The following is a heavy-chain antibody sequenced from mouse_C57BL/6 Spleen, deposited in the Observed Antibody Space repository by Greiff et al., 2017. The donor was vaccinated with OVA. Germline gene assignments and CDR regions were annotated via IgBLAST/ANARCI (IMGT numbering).Heavy chain of an antibody. V-gene: IGHV1-82*01. Sequence: VQLQQSGPELVNPGASVKISCKASGYAFSSSWMNWVKQRPGKGLEWIGRIYPGDGDTNYNGKFKGKATLTADKSSSTAYMQLSSLTSEDSAVYFCARSYYGSSYDYAMDYWGQGTSVTVSS. CDR1: GYAFSSSW. CDR2: IYPGDGDT. CDR3: ARSYYGSSYDYAMDY. D-gene: IGHD1-1*01. J-gene: IGHJ4*01.